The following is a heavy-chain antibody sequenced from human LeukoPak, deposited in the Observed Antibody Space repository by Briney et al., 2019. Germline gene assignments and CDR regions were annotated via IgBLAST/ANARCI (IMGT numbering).Heavy chain of an antibody. Sequence: GGSLRLSCAVSGFIFRNYAMSWVRQAPGKGLEWVSVISDSGGNTHYAHSVKGRFTISRDNSKNTLYLQMNSLRAEDTAVYYCAKQWYYFDYWGQGTLVTVSS. CDR1: GFIFRNYA. V-gene: IGHV3-23*01. J-gene: IGHJ4*02. CDR2: ISDSGGNT. D-gene: IGHD2-8*01. CDR3: AKQWYYFDY.